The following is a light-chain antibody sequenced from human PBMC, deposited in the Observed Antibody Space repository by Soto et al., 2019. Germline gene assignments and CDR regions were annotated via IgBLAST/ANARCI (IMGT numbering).Light chain of an antibody. V-gene: IGLV2-14*01. CDR3: SSYTSSSTLDVV. CDR1: SSDVGGYNY. Sequence: QSALTQPASVSESLGQSITNSCTGTSSDVGGYNYVSWYQQHPGKAPKLMIYDVSNRPSGVSNRFSGSKSGNTASLTISGLQAEDEADYYCSSYTSSSTLDVVFGGGTKLTVL. CDR2: DVS. J-gene: IGLJ2*01.